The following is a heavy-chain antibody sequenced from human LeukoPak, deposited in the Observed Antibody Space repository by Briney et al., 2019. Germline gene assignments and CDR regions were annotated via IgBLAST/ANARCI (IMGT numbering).Heavy chain of an antibody. CDR3: AREARGYSGYDNYFDY. V-gene: IGHV4-59*01. CDR2: IYYSGST. Sequence: SETLSLTCTVSGGSTSSYYWSWIRQPPGKGLEWIGYIYYSGSTNYNPSLKGRVTISVDTSKNQFSLKLSSVTAADTAVYYCAREARGYSGYDNYFDYWGQGTLVTVSS. CDR1: GGSTSSYY. J-gene: IGHJ4*02. D-gene: IGHD5-12*01.